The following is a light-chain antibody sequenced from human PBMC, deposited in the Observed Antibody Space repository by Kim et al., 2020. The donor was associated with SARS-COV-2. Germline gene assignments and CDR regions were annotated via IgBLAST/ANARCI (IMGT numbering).Light chain of an antibody. Sequence: GKRVTITCSGSISNLGSHVVNWYQQLAGTAPKLLMYSNDYRPSGVPDRFSGSKSGTSASLAISGLQSEDEADYYCAAWDDSLKGSVFGGGTQLTVL. J-gene: IGLJ3*02. CDR2: SND. CDR3: AAWDDSLKGSV. V-gene: IGLV1-44*01. CDR1: ISNLGSHV.